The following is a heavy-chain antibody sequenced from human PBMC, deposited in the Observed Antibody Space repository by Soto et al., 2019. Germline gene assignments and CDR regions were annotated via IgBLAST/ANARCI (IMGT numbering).Heavy chain of an antibody. V-gene: IGHV3-21*01. J-gene: IGHJ6*02. CDR1: GFTFSSYS. CDR3: ARDATMLVVFHYYYGMDV. D-gene: IGHD3-22*01. Sequence: GGSLRLSCAASGFTFSSYSMNWVRQAPGKGLEWVSSISSSSSYIYYADSVKGRFTISRDNAKNSLYLQMNSLRAEDTAVYYCARDATMLVVFHYYYGMDVWGQGTTVTVSS. CDR2: ISSSSSYI.